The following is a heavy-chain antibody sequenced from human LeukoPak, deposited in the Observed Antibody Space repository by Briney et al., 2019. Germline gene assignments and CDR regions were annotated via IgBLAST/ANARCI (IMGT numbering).Heavy chain of an antibody. Sequence: TGGSLRLSCAASGFTFDDYAMHWVRQAPGKGLEWVSGISWNSGSIGYADSVKGRFTISRDNAKSSLYLQMNSLRAEDTALYYCAMSRHYYDSSGYPADYWGQGTLVTVSS. V-gene: IGHV3-9*01. CDR1: GFTFDDYA. CDR3: AMSRHYYDSSGYPADY. CDR2: ISWNSGSI. D-gene: IGHD3-22*01. J-gene: IGHJ4*02.